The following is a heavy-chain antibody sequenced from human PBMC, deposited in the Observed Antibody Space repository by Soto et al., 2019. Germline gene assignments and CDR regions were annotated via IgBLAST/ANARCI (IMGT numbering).Heavy chain of an antibody. D-gene: IGHD2-2*01. J-gene: IGHJ5*02. V-gene: IGHV4-30-2*01. CDR3: DRVPDR. CDR2: IYHSGST. Sequence: SETLSLTCAVAGGTISRGGYSWSWIRQPPGKGLEWIGYIYHSGSTYYNPSLKSRVTISVDRSKNQFSLKLSSVTAADTAVYYCDRVPDRWGQGTLVTVSS. CDR1: GGTISRGGYS.